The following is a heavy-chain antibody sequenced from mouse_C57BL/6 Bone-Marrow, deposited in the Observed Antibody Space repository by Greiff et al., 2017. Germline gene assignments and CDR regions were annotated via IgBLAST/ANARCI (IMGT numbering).Heavy chain of an antibody. D-gene: IGHD2-4*01. Sequence: EVKVVESGGDLVKPGGSLKLSCAASGFTFSSYGMSWVRQTPDKRLEWVATISSGGSYTYYPDSVKGRFTLSRDTAKNTLYLQMSSLKSEDTAMYYCARHYDYAWFAYWGQGTLVTVSA. V-gene: IGHV5-6*01. CDR2: ISSGGSYT. CDR1: GFTFSSYG. CDR3: ARHYDYAWFAY. J-gene: IGHJ3*01.